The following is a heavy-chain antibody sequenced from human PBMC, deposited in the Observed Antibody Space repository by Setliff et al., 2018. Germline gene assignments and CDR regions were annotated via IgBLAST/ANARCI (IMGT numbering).Heavy chain of an antibody. CDR1: GGSFGDYY. CDR2: INQSGST. CDR3: ARGPSAEDYVWGTYRLDY. V-gene: IGHV4-34*01. D-gene: IGHD3-16*02. J-gene: IGHJ4*02. Sequence: NPSETLSLTCDVFGGSFGDYYWSWIRQPPGKRLEWIGEINQSGSTNYNPSLETRVSISVDTSKNQFSLKVRSVTAADTAVYYCARGPSAEDYVWGTYRLDYWGQGTLVTVSS.